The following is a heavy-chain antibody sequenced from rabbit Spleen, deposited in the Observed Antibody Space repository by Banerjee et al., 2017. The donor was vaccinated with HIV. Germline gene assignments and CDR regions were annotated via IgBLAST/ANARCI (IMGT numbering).Heavy chain of an antibody. CDR3: ARDFFCVIGCNFYL. Sequence: QSLEESGGDLVKPGTSLTLNCTASGLSFISGYYMCWVRQAPGKGLEWIACIGAGSGGTTYYASWAKCRFTISRTSSTTVTLRITSLTAADRSTYFCARDFFCVIGCNFYLCAPRTLVPLS. V-gene: IGHV1S40*01. CDR2: IGAGSGGTT. J-gene: IGHJ4*01. CDR1: GLSFISGYY. D-gene: IGHD1-1*01.